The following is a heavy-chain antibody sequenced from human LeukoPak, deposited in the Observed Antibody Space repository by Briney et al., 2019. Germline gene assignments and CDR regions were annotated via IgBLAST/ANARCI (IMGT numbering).Heavy chain of an antibody. CDR2: ISSSTSYI. Sequence: PGGSLRLSCAASGFTFSSYSMNWIRQAPGKGLEWVSSISSSTSYIYYADSVKGRFTISKDNAKNSLYLQMNSLRAEDTAVYYCARVAALDYWGQGTLVTVSS. J-gene: IGHJ4*02. CDR1: GFTFSSYS. D-gene: IGHD6-19*01. CDR3: ARVAALDY. V-gene: IGHV3-21*01.